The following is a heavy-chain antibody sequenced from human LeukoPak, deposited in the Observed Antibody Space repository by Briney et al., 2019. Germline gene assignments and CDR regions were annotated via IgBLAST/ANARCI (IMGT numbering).Heavy chain of an antibody. CDR3: ASTWRVGAAFDY. Sequence: PGGSLRLSCAASGFTISSNYMNWVRQAPGKGLEWVSVIYSGGSTYYADSVKGRFTISRDNSKNTLYLQMNSLRAEDTAVYYCASTWRVGAAFDYWGQGALVTVSS. J-gene: IGHJ4*02. V-gene: IGHV3-53*01. CDR2: IYSGGST. CDR1: GFTISSNY. D-gene: IGHD1-26*01.